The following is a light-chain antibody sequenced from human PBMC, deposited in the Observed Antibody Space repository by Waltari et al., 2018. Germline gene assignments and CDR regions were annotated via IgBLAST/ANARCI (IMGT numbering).Light chain of an antibody. J-gene: IGLJ3*02. Sequence: QSALTPPASVSGSPGPSIPISCPGTSSDIGGSNYVSWYQLYPGKAPNRILSQVSDRPSGVSNRFSGSKSGNTASLTISGLQAEDETVYYCSSYSNTGAYWVFGGGTKLTVL. CDR3: SSYSNTGAYWV. V-gene: IGLV2-14*01. CDR2: QVS. CDR1: SSDIGGSNY.